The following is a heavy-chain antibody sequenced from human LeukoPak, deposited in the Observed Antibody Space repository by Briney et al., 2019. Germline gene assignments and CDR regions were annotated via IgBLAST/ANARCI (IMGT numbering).Heavy chain of an antibody. CDR1: GGSFSGYY. Sequence: KSSETLSLTCAVYGGSFSGYYWSWIRQPPGKGLEWIGEINHSGSTNYNPSLKSRVTISVDTSKNQFSLKLSSVTAADTAVYYCARGSTRQWRDAFDIWGQGTMVTVSS. J-gene: IGHJ3*02. V-gene: IGHV4-34*01. CDR2: INHSGST. D-gene: IGHD6-19*01. CDR3: ARGSTRQWRDAFDI.